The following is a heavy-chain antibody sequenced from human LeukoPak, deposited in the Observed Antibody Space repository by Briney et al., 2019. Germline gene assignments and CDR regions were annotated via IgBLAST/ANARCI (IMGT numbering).Heavy chain of an antibody. CDR1: GYTFTGYY. CDR3: ARDNSIGGRGWWFDP. J-gene: IGHJ5*02. V-gene: IGHV1-2*02. D-gene: IGHD4-23*01. CDR2: INPNSGGT. Sequence: ASVKVSCKASGYTFTGYYMHWVRQAPGQGLEWMGWINPNSGGTSYAEKFQGRVIMTRDMSTTTDYMELSSLRSEDTAVYYCARDNSIGGRGWWFDPWGQGTLVTVSS.